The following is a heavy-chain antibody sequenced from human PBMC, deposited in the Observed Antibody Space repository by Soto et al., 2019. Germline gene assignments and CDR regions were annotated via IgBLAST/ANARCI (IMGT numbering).Heavy chain of an antibody. CDR3: ARDRVEAALGTFDQ. J-gene: IGHJ4*02. CDR2: ISTYNGKT. CDR1: GYTFSTYP. Sequence: QVQLVQSGAEVKKPGASVKVTCKTSGYTFSTYPISWVRQAPGQGLEWVGWISTYNGKTNYGQKFQGRVTITTDTPASTAYMNLRKLRSDDTTVYYCARDRVEAALGTFDQWGQGTLVTVSS. D-gene: IGHD6-13*01. V-gene: IGHV1-18*01.